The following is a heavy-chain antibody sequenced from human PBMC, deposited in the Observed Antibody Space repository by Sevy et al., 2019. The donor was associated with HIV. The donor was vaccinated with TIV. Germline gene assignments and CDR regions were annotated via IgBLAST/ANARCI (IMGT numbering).Heavy chain of an antibody. J-gene: IGHJ4*02. CDR2: INSDGSST. CDR3: TRYYYDSSGIDY. D-gene: IGHD3-22*01. CDR1: GFTFSRYW. Sequence: GGSLRLSCTASGFTFSRYWMHWVRRAPGKGLVWVSRINSDGSSTSYADSVKGRFTISRDNAKNTLYLQMNSLRAEDTAVYYCTRYYYDSSGIDYWGQGTLVTVSS. V-gene: IGHV3-74*01.